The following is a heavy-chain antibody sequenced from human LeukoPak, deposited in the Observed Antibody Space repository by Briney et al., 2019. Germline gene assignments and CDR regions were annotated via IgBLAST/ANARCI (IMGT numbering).Heavy chain of an antibody. V-gene: IGHV3-30*02. J-gene: IGHJ4*02. CDR3: AGYETILGYFDY. Sequence: GGSLRLSCAASGFTFSSYGMHWVRQAPGKGLDWVAFIHHDGSNKYYADSVRGRFTISRDNSQNTLYLQMNSLRAEDTAVYYCAGYETILGYFDYWGQGTLVTVSS. D-gene: IGHD5-12*01. CDR1: GFTFSSYG. CDR2: IHHDGSNK.